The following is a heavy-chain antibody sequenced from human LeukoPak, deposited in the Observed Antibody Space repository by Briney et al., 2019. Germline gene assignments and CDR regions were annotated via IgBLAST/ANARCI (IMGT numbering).Heavy chain of an antibody. J-gene: IGHJ4*02. Sequence: ASVKVSCKFSGYTLTELSMHWVRQAPGKGLEWMGGFDPEDGETIYAQKFQGRVTMTEDTSTDTAYMELSSLRSEDTAVYYCATFGCGGDCYYFDYWGQGTLVTVSS. CDR2: FDPEDGET. V-gene: IGHV1-24*01. D-gene: IGHD2-21*02. CDR1: GYTLTELS. CDR3: ATFGCGGDCYYFDY.